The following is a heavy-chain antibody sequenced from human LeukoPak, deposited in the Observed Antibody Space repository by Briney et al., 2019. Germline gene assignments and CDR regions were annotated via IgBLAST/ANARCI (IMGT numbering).Heavy chain of an antibody. D-gene: IGHD3-10*01. CDR2: INPSGGST. J-gene: IGHJ5*02. CDR1: GYTFTSYY. V-gene: IGHV1-46*01. CDR3: ARSARRGVMSGWFDP. Sequence: ASVKVSCKASGYTFTSYYMHWVRQAPGQGLEWMGIINPSGGSTSYAQKFQGRVTMTRDMSTSTVYMELSSLRSEDTAVYYCARSARRGVMSGWFDPWGQGTLVTVSS.